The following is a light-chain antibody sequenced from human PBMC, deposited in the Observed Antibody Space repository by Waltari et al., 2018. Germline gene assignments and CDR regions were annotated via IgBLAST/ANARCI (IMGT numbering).Light chain of an antibody. J-gene: IGKJ1*01. CDR1: QSVNDNY. CDR2: GAS. V-gene: IGKV3-20*01. Sequence: CRAMQSVNDNYLAWDQQKPGQAPGLLIYGASSRATGIPDRFSGSGSGADFTLTISRQEPEDFAVYFCHYYGSSPWTFGQGTKVEIK. CDR3: HYYGSSPWT.